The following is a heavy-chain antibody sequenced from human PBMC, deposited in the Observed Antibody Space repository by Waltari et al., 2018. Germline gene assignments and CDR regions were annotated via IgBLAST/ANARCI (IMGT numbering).Heavy chain of an antibody. D-gene: IGHD3-3*01. CDR3: ARLRTGPSITIFGGWFDP. Sequence: QVQLQESGPGLVKPSETLSLTCTGSGGSISRYYWSWIRQPPGQGPEWSGYIYYSGSTNYNPSLKCRVTISVDTSKNQFSLKLSSVTAADTAVYYCARLRTGPSITIFGGWFDPWGQGTLVTVSS. J-gene: IGHJ5*02. V-gene: IGHV4-59*01. CDR2: IYYSGST. CDR1: GGSISRYY.